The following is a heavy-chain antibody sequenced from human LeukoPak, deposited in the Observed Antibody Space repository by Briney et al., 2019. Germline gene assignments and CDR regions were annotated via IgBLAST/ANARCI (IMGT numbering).Heavy chain of an antibody. CDR2: ISAYNGNT. D-gene: IGHD3-16*01. J-gene: IGHJ4*02. V-gene: IGHV1-18*04. Sequence: ASVKISCKASGYTFTSYGISWVRQAPGQGLEWMGWISAYNGNTNYAQKLQGRVTMTTDTSTSTAYMELRSLRSDGTAVYYCARDTDGGDYDDYWGQGTLVTVSS. CDR3: ARDTDGGDYDDY. CDR1: GYTFTSYG.